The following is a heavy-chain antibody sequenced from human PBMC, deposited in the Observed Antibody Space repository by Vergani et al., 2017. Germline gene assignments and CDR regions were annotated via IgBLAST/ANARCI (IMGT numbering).Heavy chain of an antibody. CDR1: VFTFSSYS. CDR3: AGDKAGSHPAYYYYMDV. CDR2: ISSSSSYI. D-gene: IGHD3-10*01. J-gene: IGHJ6*03. Sequence: EVQLVESGGGLVKPGGSLRLSCAASVFTFSSYSMNWVRQAPGKGLEWVSSISSSSSYIYYADSVKGRFTISRDNAKNSLYLQMNSLRAEDTAVYYCAGDKAGSHPAYYYYMDVWGRGTTVTVSS. V-gene: IGHV3-21*01.